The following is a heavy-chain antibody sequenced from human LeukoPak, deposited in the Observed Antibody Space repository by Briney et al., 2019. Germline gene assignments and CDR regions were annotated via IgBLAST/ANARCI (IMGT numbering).Heavy chain of an antibody. CDR1: GFTFSSYS. CDR2: ISSSSSYI. CDR3: ARPYTDRIVGAIARIDY. V-gene: IGHV3-21*01. J-gene: IGHJ4*02. Sequence: GGSLRLSCVASGFTFSSYSMNWVRQAPGKGLEWVSSISSSSSYIYYADLVKGRFTISRDNAKNSLYLQMNSLRAEDTAVYYCARPYTDRIVGAIARIDYWGQGTLVTVSS. D-gene: IGHD1-26*01.